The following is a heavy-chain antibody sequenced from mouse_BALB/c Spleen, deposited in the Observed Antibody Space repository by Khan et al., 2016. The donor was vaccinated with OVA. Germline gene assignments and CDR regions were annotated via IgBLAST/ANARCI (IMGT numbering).Heavy chain of an antibody. V-gene: IGHV3-2*02. CDR3: ARTARIKY. Sequence: EVELKQSGPGLVKPSQSLSLTCTVTGYSITSGYGWNWIRQFPGNKLEWMGYISYSGSTNYNPSLKSRISITRDTSKNQFFLQLNSVTTEDTATYYCARTARIKYWGQGTTLTVSS. J-gene: IGHJ2*01. D-gene: IGHD1-2*01. CDR2: ISYSGST. CDR1: GYSITSGYG.